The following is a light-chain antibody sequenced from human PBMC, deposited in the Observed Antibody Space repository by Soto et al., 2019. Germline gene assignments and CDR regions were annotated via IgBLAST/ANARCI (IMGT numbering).Light chain of an antibody. CDR3: SSYGGSSNLV. CDR2: EVN. V-gene: IGLV2-8*01. J-gene: IGLJ2*01. Sequence: QSALTQPPSASGSPGQSVTISCTGTSSDVGGYNYVSWYQQHPGKAPKLMIYEVNKRPSGVPDRFSGSKSGNTASLTVSGLQAEDEADYYCSSYGGSSNLVFGGGNKLTVL. CDR1: SSDVGGYNY.